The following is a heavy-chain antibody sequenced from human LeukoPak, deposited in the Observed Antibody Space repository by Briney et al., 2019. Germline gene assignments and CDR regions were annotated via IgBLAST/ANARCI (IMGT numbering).Heavy chain of an antibody. Sequence: GGSLRLSCAASGFTFSSYWMSWVRQAPGKGLEWVANIKQDGSEKYYVDSVKGRFTISRDNAKNSLYLQMNSLRAEDTAVYYCARGYDFWSGSPKKPDFDYWGQGTLVTVSS. CDR1: GFTFSSYW. D-gene: IGHD3-3*01. V-gene: IGHV3-7*01. CDR2: IKQDGSEK. J-gene: IGHJ4*02. CDR3: ARGYDFWSGSPKKPDFDY.